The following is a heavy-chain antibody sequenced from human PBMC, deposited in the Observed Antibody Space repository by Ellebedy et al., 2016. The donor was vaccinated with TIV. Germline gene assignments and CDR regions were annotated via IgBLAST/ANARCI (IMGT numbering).Heavy chain of an antibody. Sequence: MPSETLSLTCTVSGGSISSGGYYWSWIRQHPGKGLEWIGYIYYSGSTYYNPSLKSRVTILVDTSKNQFSLKFSSVTAADTAVYYCARVGTMVRGVIALGMDVWGQGTTVTVSS. J-gene: IGHJ6*02. CDR2: IYYSGST. D-gene: IGHD3-10*01. V-gene: IGHV4-31*03. CDR1: GGSISSGGYY. CDR3: ARVGTMVRGVIALGMDV.